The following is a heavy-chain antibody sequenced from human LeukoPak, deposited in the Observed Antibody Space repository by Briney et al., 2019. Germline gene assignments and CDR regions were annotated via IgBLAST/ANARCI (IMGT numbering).Heavy chain of an antibody. V-gene: IGHV3-30*18. D-gene: IGHD7-27*01. CDR3: AKLQLHPHELGNFYFDY. CDR1: GFTFSTYG. CDR2: VSYDASTI. Sequence: GGSLRLSCAASGFTFSTYGMHWVRQAPGKGLEWVAVVSYDASTIYYADSVKGRFTISRDNSKNTLYLQMNSLRSDDTAVYYCAKLQLHPHELGNFYFDYWGQGTLVTVSS. J-gene: IGHJ4*02.